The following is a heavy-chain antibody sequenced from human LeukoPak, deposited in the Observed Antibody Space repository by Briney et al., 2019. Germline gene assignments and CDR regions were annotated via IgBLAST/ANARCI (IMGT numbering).Heavy chain of an antibody. V-gene: IGHV3-30*04. Sequence: PGRSLRLSRAASGFTFSSYALHWVRQAPGKGLEWVAVISDDGRNKYYPDSVKGRFTISRDNSKNTLYLQMNSLRPEDTAVYYCASNYGSGSYDYFDYWGQGTLVTVSS. J-gene: IGHJ4*02. CDR2: ISDDGRNK. CDR3: ASNYGSGSYDYFDY. D-gene: IGHD3-10*01. CDR1: GFTFSSYA.